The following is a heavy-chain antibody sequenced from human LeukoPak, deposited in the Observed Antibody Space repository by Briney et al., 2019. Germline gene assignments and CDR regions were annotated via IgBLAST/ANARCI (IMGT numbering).Heavy chain of an antibody. J-gene: IGHJ4*02. CDR1: GFTFSSYW. CDR3: AREAVGATIYFDY. CDR2: IKQDGSET. D-gene: IGHD1-26*01. V-gene: IGHV3-7*01. Sequence: PGGSLRLSCAASGFTFSSYWMSWVRQAPGKGLEWVANIKQDGSETYYVDSVKGRFTISRDNAKNSLYLQMNSLRAEDTAVYYCAREAVGATIYFDYWGQGTLVTVSS.